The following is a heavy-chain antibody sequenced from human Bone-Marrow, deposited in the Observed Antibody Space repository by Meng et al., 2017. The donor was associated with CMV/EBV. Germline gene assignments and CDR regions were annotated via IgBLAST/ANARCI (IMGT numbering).Heavy chain of an antibody. J-gene: IGHJ4*02. Sequence: GGSLRLSCKGSGYSFTSYWIAWVRQMPGKGLEWMGIIYPTDSDTRYSPSFIGQVTISVDKSISTAYLRWNSLKASDTAMYYCARELSGSSTSWPLDFWGQGTLVTVSS. CDR3: ARELSGSSTSWPLDF. CDR1: GYSFTSYW. CDR2: IYPTDSDT. V-gene: IGHV5-51*01. D-gene: IGHD2-2*01.